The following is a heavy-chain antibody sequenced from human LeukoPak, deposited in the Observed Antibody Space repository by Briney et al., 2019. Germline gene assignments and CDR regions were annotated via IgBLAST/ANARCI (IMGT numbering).Heavy chain of an antibody. V-gene: IGHV1-2*02. D-gene: IGHD5-12*01. Sequence: ASVKVSCKASGYTFTFYYMHWVRQAPGQGLEWMGWINPNSGGTNYAQKFQGRVTMTRDTSISTAYMEPSRLRSDDTAVYYCASVVATMTHSRWTVAFDIWGQGKMVTVSS. J-gene: IGHJ3*02. CDR3: ASVVATMTHSRWTVAFDI. CDR2: INPNSGGT. CDR1: GYTFTFYY.